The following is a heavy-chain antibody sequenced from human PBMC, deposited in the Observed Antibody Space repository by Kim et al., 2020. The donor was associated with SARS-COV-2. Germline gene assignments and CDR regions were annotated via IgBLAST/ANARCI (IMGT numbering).Heavy chain of an antibody. V-gene: IGHV4-39*01. CDR3: ARTVRDGYSRNGDFDY. Sequence: SLKSRVTISVDTSKNQFSLKLSSVTAADTAVYYCARTVRDGYSRNGDFDYWGQGTLVTVSS. J-gene: IGHJ4*02. D-gene: IGHD5-18*01.